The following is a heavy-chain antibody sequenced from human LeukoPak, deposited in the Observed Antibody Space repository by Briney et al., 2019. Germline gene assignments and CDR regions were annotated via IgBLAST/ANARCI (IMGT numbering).Heavy chain of an antibody. CDR2: INHSGST. V-gene: IGHV4-34*01. CDR3: ARLEGGGSPSDFDY. Sequence: PSETLSLTCAVYGGSFSGYYWSWIRQPPGKGLEWIGEINHSGSTNYNPSLKSRVTISVDTSKNQFSLKLSSVTAADTAVYYCARLEGGGSPSDFDYWGQGTLVTVSS. D-gene: IGHD2-15*01. CDR1: GGSFSGYY. J-gene: IGHJ4*02.